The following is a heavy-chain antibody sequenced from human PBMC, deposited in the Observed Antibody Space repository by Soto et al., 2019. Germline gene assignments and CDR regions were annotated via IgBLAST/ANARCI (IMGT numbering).Heavy chain of an antibody. CDR3: ATPGSYGGHTGWFDP. CDR2: INHSGST. Sequence: SETLSLTCAVFGGSFSGYYWTWIRQPPCTGLQWIGEINHSGSTKYNPSLKSRVTISVDTSKNQFSLKLNSVTAADTAVYYCATPGSYGGHTGWFDPGGQGILVTFSA. CDR1: GGSFSGYY. D-gene: IGHD4-17*01. J-gene: IGHJ5*02. V-gene: IGHV4-34*01.